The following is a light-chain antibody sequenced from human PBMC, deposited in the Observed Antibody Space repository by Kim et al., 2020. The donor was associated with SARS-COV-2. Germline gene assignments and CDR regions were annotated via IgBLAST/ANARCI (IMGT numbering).Light chain of an antibody. J-gene: IGKJ2*01. V-gene: IGKV1-33*01. CDR1: PDIRHF. Sequence: DIQMTQSPSSLSASVGDRVTMTFQASPDIRHFLNCYQQRPGKAPKLLIYDASHLAPGAPSRFSGTGSGTQFILTINSLQPGDAATYYCQQYDNLPYTFGQGTKLEI. CDR2: DAS. CDR3: QQYDNLPYT.